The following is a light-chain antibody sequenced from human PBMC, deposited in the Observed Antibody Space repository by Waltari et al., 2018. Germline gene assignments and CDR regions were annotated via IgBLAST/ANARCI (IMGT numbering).Light chain of an antibody. CDR1: AVPEKT. J-gene: IGLJ2*01. Sequence: SYELKQPPSRSVSPGQTARITCSGDAVPEKTAYGYQQKSGQAHVLVIYDDSKRTSGITERFSGSRSGTMATLTISGAQVEDEAASYCSSTDRSSTHRVFGGATKLTVL. CDR3: SSTDRSSTHRV. V-gene: IGLV3-10*01. CDR2: DDS.